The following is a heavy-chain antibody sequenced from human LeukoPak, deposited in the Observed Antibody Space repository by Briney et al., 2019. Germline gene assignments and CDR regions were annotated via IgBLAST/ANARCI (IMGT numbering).Heavy chain of an antibody. CDR3: ARHYYDSSGYFADAFDI. Sequence: PSETLSLTCTVSGGSISSSSYYWGWIRQPPGKGLEWIGSIYYSGSTYYYPSLRSRVAISVDTSKNQFSLKLNSVTAADTAVYYCARHYYDSSGYFADAFDIWGQGTMVTVSS. J-gene: IGHJ3*02. CDR1: GGSISSSSYY. CDR2: IYYSGST. D-gene: IGHD3-22*01. V-gene: IGHV4-39*01.